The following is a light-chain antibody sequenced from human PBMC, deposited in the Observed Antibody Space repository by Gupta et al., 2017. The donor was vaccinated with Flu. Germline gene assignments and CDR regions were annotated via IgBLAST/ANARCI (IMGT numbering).Light chain of an antibody. V-gene: IGLV1-40*01. CDR3: PSWDDSLNGDV. Sequence: QSLLTHPPSVSAAPGQTVTTACTGGSSTIRAGNTVNWYQQLPGTAPKLLIYGDNNRPSGVPDRFSGSKSGTSASLAISGLQAEDEADYYCPSWDDSLNGDVFGGGTKLTVL. J-gene: IGLJ7*01. CDR1: SSTIRAGNT. CDR2: GDN.